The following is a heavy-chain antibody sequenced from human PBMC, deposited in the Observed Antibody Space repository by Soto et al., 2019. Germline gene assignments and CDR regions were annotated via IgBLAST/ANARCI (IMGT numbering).Heavy chain of an antibody. CDR2: IIPIFGTA. CDR3: ASFYGSGSYYFYGMDV. J-gene: IGHJ6*02. D-gene: IGHD3-10*01. Sequence: SVKVSCRSSVGTFSSYAISCVRQAPGQGLEWMGGIIPIFGTANYAQKFQGRVTITADKSTSTAYMELSSLRSEDTAVYYCASFYGSGSYYFYGMDVWGQGTTVTVSS. CDR1: VGTFSSYA. V-gene: IGHV1-69*06.